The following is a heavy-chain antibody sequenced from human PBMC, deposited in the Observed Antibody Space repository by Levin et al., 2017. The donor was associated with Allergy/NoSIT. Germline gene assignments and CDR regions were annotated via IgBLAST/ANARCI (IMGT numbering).Heavy chain of an antibody. Sequence: AGGSLRLSCAASGFTFSSYAMSWVRQAPGKGLEWVSVISGSGGSTYYADSVKGRFTISRDNSKNTLYLQMNSLRAEDTAVYYCAINLGGDYYGSGSYPGDWGQGTLVTVSS. V-gene: IGHV3-23*01. CDR1: GFTFSSYA. CDR2: ISGSGGST. J-gene: IGHJ4*02. CDR3: AINLGGDYYGSGSYPGD. D-gene: IGHD3-10*01.